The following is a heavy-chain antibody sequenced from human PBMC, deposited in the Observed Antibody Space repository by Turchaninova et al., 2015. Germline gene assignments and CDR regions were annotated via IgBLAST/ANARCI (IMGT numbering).Heavy chain of an antibody. Sequence: QVQLQASGPGLVKPSETLSLTCPVSGGPLSFYYWSWIRQPPGKGLEWIVYIYYSGSTNYNPSLKSRVTISVDTSKNQFSLKLSSVTAADTAVYYCARQRVGYSISYYMDVWGKGTTVTVSS. CDR3: ARQRVGYSISYYMDV. CDR2: IYYSGST. V-gene: IGHV4-59*08. D-gene: IGHD6-13*01. J-gene: IGHJ6*03. CDR1: GGPLSFYY.